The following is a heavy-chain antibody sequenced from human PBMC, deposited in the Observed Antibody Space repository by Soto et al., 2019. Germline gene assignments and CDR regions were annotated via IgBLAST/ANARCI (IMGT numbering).Heavy chain of an antibody. CDR1: GGSISSSSYY. V-gene: IGHV4-39*01. CDR3: AIQSAVAGKGDNWFDP. J-gene: IGHJ5*02. Sequence: QLQLQESGPGLVKPSETLSLTCTVSGGSISSSSYYWGWIRQPPGKGLEWIGSIYYSGSTYYNPSLKSRVTISVDTTKNQFAHKLSSVTAADTAVYYCAIQSAVAGKGDNWFDPLGQGTLVTVSS. CDR2: IYYSGST. D-gene: IGHD6-19*01.